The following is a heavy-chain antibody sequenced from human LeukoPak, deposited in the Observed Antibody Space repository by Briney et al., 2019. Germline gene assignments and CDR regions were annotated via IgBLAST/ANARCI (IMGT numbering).Heavy chain of an antibody. J-gene: IGHJ4*02. CDR1: GFSFSGYA. CDR2: ISGSGGST. Sequence: GGSLRLSCAASGFSFSGYAMSWVRQAPGKGLEWVSVISGSGGSTYYADSVKGRFTIPRDNSKNTLYLQMNSLRAEDTAVYYCANESPFLDYWGQGALVTVSS. V-gene: IGHV3-23*01. CDR3: ANESPFLDY.